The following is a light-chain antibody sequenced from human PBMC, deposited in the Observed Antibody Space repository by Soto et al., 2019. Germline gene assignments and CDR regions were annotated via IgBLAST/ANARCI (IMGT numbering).Light chain of an antibody. J-gene: IGKJ1*01. CDR2: EAS. Sequence: DIQMTQSPSTLSASVGDRVTITCRASQSINSYLAWYQQKPGKAPKLLIYEASNLASGVPSRFSGSGSGKEFTLTISSLQPDDFATYYCQQSRDYPWTFGQGTKVDIK. CDR3: QQSRDYPWT. V-gene: IGKV1-5*03. CDR1: QSINSY.